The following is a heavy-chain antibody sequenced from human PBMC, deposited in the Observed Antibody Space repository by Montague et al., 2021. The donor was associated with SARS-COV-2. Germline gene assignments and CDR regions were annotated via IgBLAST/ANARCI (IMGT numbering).Heavy chain of an antibody. J-gene: IGHJ4*02. D-gene: IGHD2/OR15-2a*01. CDR2: TYLSGFT. CDR1: DVSLSSSTW. CDR3: ATGGQGNRGFDY. V-gene: IGHV4-4*02. Sequence: SETLSLTCVVSDVSLSSSTWCCCFRHSPAKGLEWVGETYLSGFTHYNPPGKSRVTISLDDSRSHFSLRLTSVTAAATAVYFCATGGQGNRGFDYWGQGTRVTVSS.